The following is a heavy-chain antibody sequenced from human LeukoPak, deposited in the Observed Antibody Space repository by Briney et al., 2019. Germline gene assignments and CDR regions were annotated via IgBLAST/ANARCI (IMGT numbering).Heavy chain of an antibody. V-gene: IGHV4-39*07. CDR2: FYHSGST. Sequence: SETLSLTCTVSGGSISSSSYYWGWVRQPPGKGLEWIGSFYHSGSTYYNSSLKSRLTMSVDPSKNQFSLKLTAVTAADTAVYYCARLGAVLTSVNWFDPWGQGTLVTVSS. CDR1: GGSISSSSYY. J-gene: IGHJ5*02. D-gene: IGHD4-23*01. CDR3: ARLGAVLTSVNWFDP.